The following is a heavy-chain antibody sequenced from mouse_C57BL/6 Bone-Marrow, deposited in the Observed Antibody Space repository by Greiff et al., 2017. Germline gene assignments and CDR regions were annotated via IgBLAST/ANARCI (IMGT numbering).Heavy chain of an antibody. CDR1: GFTFSDYG. V-gene: IGHV5-15*01. CDR3: ARPLTTGDAMDY. J-gene: IGHJ4*01. CDR2: ISNLAYSI. Sequence: EVMLVESGGGLVQPGGSLKLSCAASGFTFSDYGMAWVRQAPRKGPEWVAFISNLAYSIYYADTVTGRFTISRENAKNTLYLEMSSLRSEDTAMYYCARPLTTGDAMDYWGQGTSVTVSS.